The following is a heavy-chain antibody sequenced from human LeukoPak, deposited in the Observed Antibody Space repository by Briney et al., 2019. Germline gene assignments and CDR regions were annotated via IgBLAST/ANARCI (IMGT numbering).Heavy chain of an antibody. CDR1: GFTFSSYS. CDR3: AREGKYYDFWSGYQPPYGMDV. J-gene: IGHJ6*02. D-gene: IGHD3-3*01. Sequence: RPGGSLRLSCAASGFTFSSYSMSWVRQAPGKGLEWVSSISSSSSYIYYADSVKGRFTISRDNAKNSLYLQMNSLRAEDTAVYYCAREGKYYDFWSGYQPPYGMDVWGQGTTVTVSS. V-gene: IGHV3-21*01. CDR2: ISSSSSYI.